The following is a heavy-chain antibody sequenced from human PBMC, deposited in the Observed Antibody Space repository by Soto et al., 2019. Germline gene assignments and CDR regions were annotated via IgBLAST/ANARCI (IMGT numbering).Heavy chain of an antibody. Sequence: PSETLSLTCTVSGGSISSYYWSWIRQPPGKGLEWIGYIYYSGSTNYNPSLKSRVTISVDTSKNQFSLKLSSVTAADTAVYYCASAGHYDFWSGFTSDYYYYGMDVWGQGTTVTVSS. CDR2: IYYSGST. V-gene: IGHV4-59*01. D-gene: IGHD3-3*01. J-gene: IGHJ6*02. CDR1: GGSISSYY. CDR3: ASAGHYDFWSGFTSDYYYYGMDV.